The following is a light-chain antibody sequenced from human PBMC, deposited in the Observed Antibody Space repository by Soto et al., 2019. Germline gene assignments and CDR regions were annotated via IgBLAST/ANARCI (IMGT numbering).Light chain of an antibody. CDR1: SSNIGGNS. Sequence: QSVLTQPPSVSAAPGQKVTISCSGSSSNIGGNSVSWYQQLPGTAPKLLIYDDNKRPSGIPDRFSGSKSGTSATLGITGFQTGDEADYYCQSYDSSLSGDVCGTGTKVTVL. CDR2: DDN. J-gene: IGLJ1*01. CDR3: QSYDSSLSGDV. V-gene: IGLV1-51*01.